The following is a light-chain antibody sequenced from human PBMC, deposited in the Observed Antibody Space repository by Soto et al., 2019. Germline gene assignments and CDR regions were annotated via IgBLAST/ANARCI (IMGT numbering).Light chain of an antibody. J-gene: IGLJ1*01. V-gene: IGLV2-14*01. CDR3: SSYTSSSTFYV. CDR2: EVS. Sequence: QSALTQPDSVSGSPGQSITISCTGTSSDVGGYNYVSWYQQHPGKAPKLMIYEVSNRPSGVSNRFSGSKSGNTASLTISGLQAEDEADYYCSSYTSSSTFYVFGTGTKLTVL. CDR1: SSDVGGYNY.